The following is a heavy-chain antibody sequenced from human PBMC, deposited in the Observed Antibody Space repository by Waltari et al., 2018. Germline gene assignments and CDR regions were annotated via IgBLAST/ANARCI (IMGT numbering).Heavy chain of an antibody. V-gene: IGHV3-30-3*01. J-gene: IGHJ4*02. Sequence: QVQLVESGGGVVQPGRSLRLSCAASGFTFSSYAMHWVRQAPGKGLEWVAVISYDGSNKYYADSVKGRFTISRDNSKNTLYLQMNSLRAEDTAVYYCARDYVGLFDYWGQGTLVTVSS. CDR3: ARDYVGLFDY. CDR2: ISYDGSNK. D-gene: IGHD1-26*01. CDR1: GFTFSSYA.